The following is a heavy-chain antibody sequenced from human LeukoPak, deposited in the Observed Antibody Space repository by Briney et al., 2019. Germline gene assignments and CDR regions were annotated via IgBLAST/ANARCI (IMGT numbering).Heavy chain of an antibody. CDR1: GFSFASYA. D-gene: IGHD2-2*01. V-gene: IGHV3-23*01. CDR2: ISGSGSNI. CDR3: AKSRFIPDYGDS. Sequence: GGSLRLSCAASGFSFASYAISWVRRAPGKGLQWVSAISGSGSNIYYADSVKGRFTISRDNSKNTLYLQMNSLRADDTAVYYCAKSRFIPDYGDSWGQGTLVTVSP. J-gene: IGHJ4*02.